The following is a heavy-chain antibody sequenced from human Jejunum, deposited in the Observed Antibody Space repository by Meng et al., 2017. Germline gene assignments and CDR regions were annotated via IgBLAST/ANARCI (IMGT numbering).Heavy chain of an antibody. CDR3: ARDSSAYWFDY. D-gene: IGHD3-22*01. J-gene: IGHJ4*02. CDR2: ISPTDGST. CDR1: GYIFTSYY. Sequence: QVQLVQSGSEVKKPGASVKLSCKASGYIFTSYYFHWVRQAPGQGLEWMGLISPTDGSTTYAQKFQARVTMTTDTSTSTVYMDLSSLRSDDTAVYYCARDSSAYWFDYWGQGTQVTVSS. V-gene: IGHV1-46*01.